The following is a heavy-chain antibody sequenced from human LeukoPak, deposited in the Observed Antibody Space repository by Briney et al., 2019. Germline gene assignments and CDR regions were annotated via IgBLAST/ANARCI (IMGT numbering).Heavy chain of an antibody. Sequence: SETLSLTCTVSGYSISSGYYWGWIRQPPGTGLECIGSVYHSGRTYYNPSLKSRVTIALDKSKNQFSLKLSSVTAADTAVYYCARGYCSTTSCYNDYWGQGTLATVSS. CDR2: VYHSGRT. J-gene: IGHJ4*02. V-gene: IGHV4-38-2*02. D-gene: IGHD2-2*02. CDR1: GYSISSGYY. CDR3: ARGYCSTTSCYNDY.